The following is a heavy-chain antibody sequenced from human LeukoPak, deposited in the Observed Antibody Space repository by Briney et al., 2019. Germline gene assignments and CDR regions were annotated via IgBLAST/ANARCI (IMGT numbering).Heavy chain of an antibody. CDR2: ISAYNGNT. CDR1: GYTFTSYG. D-gene: IGHD6-19*01. J-gene: IGHJ4*02. CDR3: ARARGGSGWYNYFDY. Sequence: ASVKVSCKASGYTFTSYGISWVRQAPGQGLEWMGWISAYNGNTNYAQKLQGRVTMTTDTSTSTAYMELRSLRSDDTAVYYCARARGGSGWYNYFDYWGQGTLVTVSS. V-gene: IGHV1-18*01.